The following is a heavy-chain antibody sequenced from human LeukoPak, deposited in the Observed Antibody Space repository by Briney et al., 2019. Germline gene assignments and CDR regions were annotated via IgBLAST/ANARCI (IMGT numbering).Heavy chain of an antibody. CDR3: ARGLQENLAWLQAFTAFDI. CDR1: GYSFTSYA. D-gene: IGHD4-11*01. CDR2: ISAYNGNT. Sequence: GESLQISCKGSGYSFTSYAITWVRQAPGQGLEWMGWISAYNGNTNYAQKLQGRVTMTTDTSTNTAYMELRSLRSDDTAVYYCARGLQENLAWLQAFTAFDIWGQGTMVTVSS. V-gene: IGHV1-18*01. J-gene: IGHJ3*02.